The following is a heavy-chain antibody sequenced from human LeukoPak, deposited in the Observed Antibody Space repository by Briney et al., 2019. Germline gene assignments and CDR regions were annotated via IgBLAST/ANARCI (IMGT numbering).Heavy chain of an antibody. J-gene: IGHJ4*02. V-gene: IGHV3-23*01. CDR3: ASKFRTANYFDY. D-gene: IGHD1-14*01. Sequence: GGSLRLSCAASGYTFSSYAMSWVRQAPGKGLEWVSAISGSGGSTYYAGSVKGRFTISRDNAKNSLYLQMNSLRAEDTALYYCASKFRTANYFDYWGQGTPVTVSS. CDR2: ISGSGGST. CDR1: GYTFSSYA.